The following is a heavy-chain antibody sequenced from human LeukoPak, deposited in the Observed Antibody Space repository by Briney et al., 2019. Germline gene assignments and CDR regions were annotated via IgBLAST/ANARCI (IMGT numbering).Heavy chain of an antibody. CDR1: GFPFSSYS. Sequence: GGSLRLSCAASGFPFSSYSMNWVRQAPGKGLEGVSYISSSSSTIYYADSVKGRFTISRDNAKNSLYLQMNSLRAGDTAVYDCARLLAARAESMDVWGKGTTVTVSS. CDR3: ARLLAARAESMDV. D-gene: IGHD6-6*01. CDR2: ISSSSSTI. J-gene: IGHJ6*03. V-gene: IGHV3-48*01.